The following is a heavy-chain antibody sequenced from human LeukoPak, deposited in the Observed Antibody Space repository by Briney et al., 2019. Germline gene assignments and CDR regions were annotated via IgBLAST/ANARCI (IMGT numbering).Heavy chain of an antibody. Sequence: GGSLRLSCAASGFTFSSYSMSWVRQAPGKGLEWVSAISGSGGSTYYADSVKGRFTISRDNSKNTLYLQMNSLRAEDTAVYYCAKWGKYCSSTSCYTYFDYWGQGTLVTVSS. CDR2: ISGSGGST. CDR3: AKWGKYCSSTSCYTYFDY. J-gene: IGHJ4*02. CDR1: GFTFSSYS. V-gene: IGHV3-23*01. D-gene: IGHD2-2*02.